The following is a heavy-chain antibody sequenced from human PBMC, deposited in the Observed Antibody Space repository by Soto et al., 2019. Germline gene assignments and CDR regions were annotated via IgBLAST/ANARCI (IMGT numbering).Heavy chain of an antibody. CDR1: GYTFTSYG. CDR3: ARDVAAGPRGDAFDI. CDR2: ISAYNGNT. J-gene: IGHJ3*02. Sequence: ASVKVSCKASGYTFTSYGISWVRRAPGQGLEWMGWISAYNGNTNYAQKLQGRVTMTTDTSTSTAYMELRSLRSDDTAVYYCARDVAAGPRGDAFDIWGQGTMVTVSS. V-gene: IGHV1-18*01. D-gene: IGHD6-6*01.